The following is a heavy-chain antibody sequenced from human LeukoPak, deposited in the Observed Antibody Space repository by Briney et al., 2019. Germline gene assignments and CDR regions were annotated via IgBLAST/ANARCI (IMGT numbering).Heavy chain of an antibody. V-gene: IGHV4-59*01. CDR1: DGSMRSYY. CDR3: ARGHTESADDYGNWFHP. D-gene: IGHD5-12*01. CDR2: IYYSGTT. J-gene: IGHJ5*02. Sequence: PSETLSLTCTVSDGSMRSYYWSWIRQPPGKGLEWIGYIYYSGTTKYNPSLKSRVTISVDTSKNQFSLKLNSLTAADTAVYYCARGHTESADDYGNWFHPWGQGTLVTVSS.